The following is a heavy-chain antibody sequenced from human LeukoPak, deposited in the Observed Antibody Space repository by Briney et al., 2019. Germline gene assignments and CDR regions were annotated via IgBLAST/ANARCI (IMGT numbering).Heavy chain of an antibody. CDR2: IYYSGST. CDR3: ARSYDPLYFDF. V-gene: IGHV4-30-4*08. J-gene: IGHJ4*02. Sequence: SETLSLTCTVSGGSISSGDYYWSWIRQPPGKGLEYIGYIYYSGSTYYNPSLKSRVTISEDTSKNQFSLQLNSVTAADTAVYYCARSYDPLYFDFWGQGTLVTVSS. D-gene: IGHD3-3*01. CDR1: GGSISSGDYY.